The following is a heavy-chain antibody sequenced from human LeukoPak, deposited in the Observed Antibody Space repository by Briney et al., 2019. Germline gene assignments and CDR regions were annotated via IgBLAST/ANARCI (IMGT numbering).Heavy chain of an antibody. J-gene: IGHJ4*02. CDR2: MYHSGSA. V-gene: IGHV4-4*02. Sequence: PSGTLSLTCAVSGGSISSNNWWSWVRQPPNKGLEWIGEMYHSGSAIYNPSLKSRVTISVDTSKSQFSLRLTSVTTADTAVYYCARVVNTAMVSETYYFDYWGQGTLVTVSS. D-gene: IGHD5-18*01. CDR1: GGSISSNNW. CDR3: ARVVNTAMVSETYYFDY.